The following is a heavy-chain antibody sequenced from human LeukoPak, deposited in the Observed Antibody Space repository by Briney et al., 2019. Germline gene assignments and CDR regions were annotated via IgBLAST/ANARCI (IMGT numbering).Heavy chain of an antibody. J-gene: IGHJ4*02. V-gene: IGHV3-23*01. CDR1: GFTFSSYA. CDR3: AKEEEVLLWFGELLSIDY. Sequence: GGSLRLSCAASGFTFSSYAMSWVRQPPGKGLEWVSAISGSGGSTYYADYVKGRFTISRDNSKNTLYLQMNSLRAEDTAVYYCAKEEEVLLWFGELLSIDYWGQGTLVTVSS. CDR2: ISGSGGST. D-gene: IGHD3-10*01.